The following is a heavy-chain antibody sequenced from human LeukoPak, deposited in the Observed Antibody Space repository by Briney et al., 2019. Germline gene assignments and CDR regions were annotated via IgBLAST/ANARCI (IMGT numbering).Heavy chain of an antibody. CDR3: AIRRKRNWDIDY. D-gene: IGHD1/OR15-1a*01. J-gene: IGHJ4*02. CDR1: GYTFTSYD. V-gene: IGHV1-8*03. Sequence: ASVKVSCKASGYTFTSYDINWVRQATGQGLEWMGWMNPNSGNTGYAQKFQGRVTITRNTSISTAYMELSSLRSEDTAVYYCAIRRKRNWDIDYWGQGTLVTVSS. CDR2: MNPNSGNT.